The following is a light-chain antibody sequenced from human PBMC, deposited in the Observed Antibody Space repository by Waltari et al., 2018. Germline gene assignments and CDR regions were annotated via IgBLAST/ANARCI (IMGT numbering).Light chain of an antibody. V-gene: IGKV3-11*01. Sequence: EIVLTQSPATLSLSPGERATLSCRASQSVSSYLAWYQQKPGQDPRLLINDASKRATGIPARFSGSGSGTDFTLTISSLEPEDFAVYYFQQRSNWPPKITFGQGTRLEIK. CDR3: QQRSNWPPKIT. CDR2: DAS. J-gene: IGKJ5*01. CDR1: QSVSSY.